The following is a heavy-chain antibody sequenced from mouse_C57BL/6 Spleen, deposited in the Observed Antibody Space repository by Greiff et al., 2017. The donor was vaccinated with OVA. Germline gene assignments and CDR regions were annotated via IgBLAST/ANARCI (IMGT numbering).Heavy chain of an antibody. CDR2: IFPGSGST. J-gene: IGHJ1*03. V-gene: IGHV1-75*01. Sequence: QVQLQQSGAELVKPGASVKISCKASGYTFTDYYINWVKQRPGQGLEWIGWIFPGSGSTYYNEKFKGKATLTVDKSSSTAYMLLSSLTSEDSAVYFCARSGDYYGSSYPWYFDVWGTGTTVTVSS. CDR1: GYTFTDYY. CDR3: ARSGDYYGSSYPWYFDV. D-gene: IGHD1-1*01.